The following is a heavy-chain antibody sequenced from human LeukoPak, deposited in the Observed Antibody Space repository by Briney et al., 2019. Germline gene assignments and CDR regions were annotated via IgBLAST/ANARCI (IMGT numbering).Heavy chain of an antibody. CDR2: IIPIFGTA. CDR3: ASSGWDTRPFDY. Sequence: SVKVSCKASGGTFSSYAISWVRQAPGQGLEWMGGIIPIFGTANYAQKFQGRVTITTDESASTAYMELSSLRSEDTAVYYCASSGWDTRPFDYWGQGTLVTVSS. CDR1: GGTFSSYA. D-gene: IGHD6-19*01. V-gene: IGHV1-69*05. J-gene: IGHJ4*02.